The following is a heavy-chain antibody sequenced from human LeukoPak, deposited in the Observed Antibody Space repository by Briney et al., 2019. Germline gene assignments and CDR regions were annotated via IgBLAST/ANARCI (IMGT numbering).Heavy chain of an antibody. CDR3: AGQGRPGFASGY. Sequence: SETLSLTCTVSGGSMSSSSYYWGWIRQPPGKGLEWIGSIYYGGSTFYNPSLKSRVTISVDTSKNQFSLKLSSVTAADTAVYYCAGQGRPGFASGYWGQGTLVTVSS. V-gene: IGHV4-39*01. J-gene: IGHJ4*02. D-gene: IGHD3-10*01. CDR1: GGSMSSSSYY. CDR2: IYYGGST.